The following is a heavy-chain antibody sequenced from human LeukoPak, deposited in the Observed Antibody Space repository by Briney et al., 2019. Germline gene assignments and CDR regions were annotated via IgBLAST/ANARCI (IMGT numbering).Heavy chain of an antibody. D-gene: IGHD3-22*01. Sequence: GRSLRLSCAASGFTFSSYAMHWVRQAPGKGLEWVAVISYDGSNKYYADSVKGRFTISRDNSKNTLYLQVNSLRAEDTAVYYCARATTYYYDSSGYPQTLDYWGQGTLVTVSS. CDR2: ISYDGSNK. CDR1: GFTFSSYA. J-gene: IGHJ4*02. CDR3: ARATTYYYDSSGYPQTLDY. V-gene: IGHV3-30*04.